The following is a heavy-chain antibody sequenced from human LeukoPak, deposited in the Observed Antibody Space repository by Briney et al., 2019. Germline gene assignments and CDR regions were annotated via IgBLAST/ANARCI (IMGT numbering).Heavy chain of an antibody. V-gene: IGHV3-23*01. D-gene: IGHD6-13*01. J-gene: IGHJ4*02. CDR1: GFTFSSYA. CDR2: ISGSGGST. Sequence: GGSLRLSCAASGFTFSSYAMSWVRQAPGKGLEWVSAISGSGGSTYYADSVKGRFTISRDNSKNTLYLQMNSLGVADTAIYYCAKEIAPIGLPAVDYWGQGTLVTVSS. CDR3: AKEIAPIGLPAVDY.